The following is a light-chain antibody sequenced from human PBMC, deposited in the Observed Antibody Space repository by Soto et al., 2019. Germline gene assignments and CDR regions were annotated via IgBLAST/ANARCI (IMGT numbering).Light chain of an antibody. CDR3: SSYTTSNTRQIV. Sequence: QSALTQPASVSGSPGQSITISCTGTSSDVCGYNYVSWYQHHPGKAPKLLIYDVSNRPSGVSNRFSGSKSDNTASLTISGLQPEDEADYYCSSYTTSNTRQIVFGTGTKLTAL. CDR1: SSDVCGYNY. V-gene: IGLV2-14*03. J-gene: IGLJ1*01. CDR2: DVS.